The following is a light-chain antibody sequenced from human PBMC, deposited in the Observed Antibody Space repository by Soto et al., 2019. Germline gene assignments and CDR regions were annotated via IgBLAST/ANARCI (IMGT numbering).Light chain of an antibody. V-gene: IGKV2-28*01. CDR3: QHYVTSLTT. J-gene: IGKJ1*01. CDR2: GAS. Sequence: DIVMTQSPLSLPVTPGEAACISCRSSHSLLHKNGNNYFNWYLQEPGQSPQLLIFGASIRVKGIPDRFIGSGSGTDFTLTISRLEPEDFAVYYCQHYVTSLTTFGQGTKVDIK. CDR1: HSLLHKNGNNY.